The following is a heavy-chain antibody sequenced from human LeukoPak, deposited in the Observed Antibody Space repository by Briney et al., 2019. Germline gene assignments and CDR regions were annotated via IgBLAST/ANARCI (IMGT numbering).Heavy chain of an antibody. J-gene: IGHJ4*02. CDR1: GGSISSSNYY. CDR3: ARTLGWASSRYPFDG. D-gene: IGHD3-16*02. CDR2: MYYSGNA. Sequence: PSETLSLTCTVSGGSISSSNYYWGWIRQPPGKGLEWIGSMYYSGNADYNPSLKSRVTISVDTSKNQFSLKVNSVTAADTAVYYCARTLGWASSRYPFDGWGQGTLVTVSS. V-gene: IGHV4-39*01.